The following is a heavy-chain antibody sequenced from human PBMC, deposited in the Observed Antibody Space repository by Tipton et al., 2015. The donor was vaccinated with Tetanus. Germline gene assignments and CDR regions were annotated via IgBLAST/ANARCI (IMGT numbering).Heavy chain of an antibody. CDR3: ARVRPYYYDSSGYWDY. Sequence: QLVQSGAEVKKPGASVKVSCKASGYTFTGYYMHWVRQAPGQGLEWMGWINPNSGGTNYAQKFQGRVTMTRDTSISTAYMELSRLRSDDTAVYYCARVRPYYYDSSGYWDYWGQGTLVTVSS. CDR1: GYTFTGYY. V-gene: IGHV1-2*02. CDR2: INPNSGGT. J-gene: IGHJ4*02. D-gene: IGHD3-22*01.